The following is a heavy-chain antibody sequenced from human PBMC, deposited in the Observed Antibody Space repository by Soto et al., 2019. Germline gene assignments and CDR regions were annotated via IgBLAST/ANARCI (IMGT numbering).Heavy chain of an antibody. V-gene: IGHV3-30*18. Sequence: QVQLVESGGAVVQPGRSLRLSCAASGFTFSSYGMHWVRQAPGKGLEWVAVISYDGSNKYYADSVKGRFTISRDNSKNTLFLQMNSLRAEDTAVYYCAKEGVAAIAAAGAEGYYWGQGTLVTVSS. CDR1: GFTFSSYG. CDR2: ISYDGSNK. CDR3: AKEGVAAIAAAGAEGYY. J-gene: IGHJ4*02. D-gene: IGHD6-13*01.